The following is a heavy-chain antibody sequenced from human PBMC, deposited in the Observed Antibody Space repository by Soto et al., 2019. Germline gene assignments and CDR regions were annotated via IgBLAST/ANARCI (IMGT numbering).Heavy chain of an antibody. CDR2: IYYSGRT. Sequence: PSETLSLTCTVSGDFISSYYWTWIRQPPGKGLEYIGYIYYSGRTYYNPSLKSRVTISVDTSKNQFSLKLSSVTAADTAVYYCAIGHLGITTTGTWYDFDYWGQGTLVTVSS. V-gene: IGHV4-59*01. CDR3: AIGHLGITTTGTWYDFDY. J-gene: IGHJ4*02. CDR1: GDFISSYY. D-gene: IGHD2-15*01.